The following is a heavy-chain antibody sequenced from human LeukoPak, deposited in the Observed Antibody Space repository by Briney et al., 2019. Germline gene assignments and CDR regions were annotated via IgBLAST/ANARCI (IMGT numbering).Heavy chain of an antibody. D-gene: IGHD2-2*01. Sequence: ASVKVSCKASGYTFTGYYMHWVRQAPGQGLEWMGWINPNSGGTNYAQKFQGRVTMTRDTSISTAYMELSRLRSDDTAVYYCARTRGVPPWDRYYFDYWGQGTLVTVSS. J-gene: IGHJ4*02. CDR3: ARTRGVPPWDRYYFDY. V-gene: IGHV1-2*02. CDR2: INPNSGGT. CDR1: GYTFTGYY.